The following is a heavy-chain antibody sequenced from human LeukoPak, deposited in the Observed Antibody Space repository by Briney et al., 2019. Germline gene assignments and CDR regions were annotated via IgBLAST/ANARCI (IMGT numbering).Heavy chain of an antibody. D-gene: IGHD6-19*01. CDR1: GFTFSSYA. V-gene: IGHV3-30*04. Sequence: GGSLRLSCAASGFTFSSYAMHWVRQAPGKGLEWVAVISYDGSNKYYVDSVKGRFTISRDNSKNTLYLQMNSLRAEDTAVYYCARDRIAVAGTGIDYWGQGTLVTVSS. J-gene: IGHJ4*02. CDR2: ISYDGSNK. CDR3: ARDRIAVAGTGIDY.